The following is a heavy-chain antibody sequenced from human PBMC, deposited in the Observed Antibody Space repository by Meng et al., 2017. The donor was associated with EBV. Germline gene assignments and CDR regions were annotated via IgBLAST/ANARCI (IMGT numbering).Heavy chain of an antibody. J-gene: IGHJ5*02. Sequence: QVQLVQSVAELTKPGASVKVSCKASGYTFTSYGISWVRQAPGQGLEWMGWISAYNGNTNYAQKLQGRVTMTTDTSTSTAYMELRSLRSDDTAVYYCARETSGYDFNWFDPWGQGTLVTVSS. V-gene: IGHV1-18*01. D-gene: IGHD5-12*01. CDR1: GYTFTSYG. CDR2: ISAYNGNT. CDR3: ARETSGYDFNWFDP.